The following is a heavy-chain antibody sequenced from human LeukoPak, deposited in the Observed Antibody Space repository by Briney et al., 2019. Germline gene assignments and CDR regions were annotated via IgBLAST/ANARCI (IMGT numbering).Heavy chain of an antibody. D-gene: IGHD4-17*01. CDR3: AKDSGSTVTTGINY. J-gene: IGHJ4*02. Sequence: PGGSLRLSCAASGFTFDDYAMHWVRQAPGKGLEWVSLISWDGGSTYYADSVKGRFTISRNNSKNSLYLQMNSLRAEDTALHYCAKDSGSTVTTGINYWGQGTLVAVSS. CDR2: ISWDGGST. CDR1: GFTFDDYA. V-gene: IGHV3-43D*03.